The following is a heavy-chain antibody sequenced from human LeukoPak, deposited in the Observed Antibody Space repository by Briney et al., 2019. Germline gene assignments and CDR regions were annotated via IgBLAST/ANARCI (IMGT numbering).Heavy chain of an antibody. CDR1: GGSISSGSYY. Sequence: SETLSLTCTVSGGSISSGSYYWSWIRQPAGKGLEWIGRIYTSGSTNYNPSLKSRVTISVDKSRNQFSLKLSSVTAADTAVYYCARVDYYDSSGYYPAFDIWGQGTMVTVSS. CDR2: IYTSGST. CDR3: ARVDYYDSSGYYPAFDI. D-gene: IGHD3-22*01. J-gene: IGHJ3*02. V-gene: IGHV4-61*02.